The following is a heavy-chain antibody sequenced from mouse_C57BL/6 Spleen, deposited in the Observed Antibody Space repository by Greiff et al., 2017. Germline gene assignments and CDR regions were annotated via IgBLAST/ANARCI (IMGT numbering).Heavy chain of an antibody. D-gene: IGHD1-1*01. CDR1: GFTFSDYG. J-gene: IGHJ3*01. Sequence: EVHLVESGGGLVKPGGSLKLSCAASGFTFSDYGMHWVRQAPEKGLEWVAYISSGSSTIYYADTVKGRFTISRDNAKNTLFLQMTSLRSEDTAMYYCARDHYYGSSYDGFAYWGQGTLVTVSA. CDR2: ISSGSSTI. V-gene: IGHV5-17*01. CDR3: ARDHYYGSSYDGFAY.